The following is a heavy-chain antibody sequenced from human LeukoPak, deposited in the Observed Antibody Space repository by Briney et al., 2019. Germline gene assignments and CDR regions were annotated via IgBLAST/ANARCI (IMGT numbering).Heavy chain of an antibody. Sequence: GGSLRLSCAASGFTFSSYSMNWVRQAPGEGLEWVSSISSSSSYIYYADSVKGRFTISRDNAKNSLYLQMNSLRAEDTAVYYCAAPYGYDSSGYYYDHYYGMDVWGQGTTVTVS. D-gene: IGHD3-22*01. CDR2: ISSSSSYI. J-gene: IGHJ6*02. CDR3: AAPYGYDSSGYYYDHYYGMDV. V-gene: IGHV3-21*01. CDR1: GFTFSSYS.